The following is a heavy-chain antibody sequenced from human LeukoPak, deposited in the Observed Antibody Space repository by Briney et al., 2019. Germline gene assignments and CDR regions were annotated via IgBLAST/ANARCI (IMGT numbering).Heavy chain of an antibody. Sequence: SETLSLSCTVSGGSISSSSYYWGWIRQPPGKGLEWIGSIYYSGSTYYNPSLKSRVTISVDTSKNQFSLKLSSVTAADTAVYYCARSIGGYCSSTRRQGGAFDYWGQGTLVTVSS. CDR2: IYYSGST. CDR3: ARSIGGYCSSTRRQGGAFDY. V-gene: IGHV4-39*01. J-gene: IGHJ4*02. CDR1: GGSISSSSYY. D-gene: IGHD2-2*01.